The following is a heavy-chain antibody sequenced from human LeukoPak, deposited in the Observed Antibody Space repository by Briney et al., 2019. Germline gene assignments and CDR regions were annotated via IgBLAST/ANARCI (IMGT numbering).Heavy chain of an antibody. CDR1: GFAVSSNH. CDR3: VKDLGSAITSALALDV. CDR2: IFNGGST. J-gene: IGHJ6*02. D-gene: IGHD2-15*01. Sequence: GGSLRLSCAAPGFAVSSNHMNWVRQAPGKGLEWVSVIFNGGSTYYADSVKGRFTISRDNSKNTLYLQMNSLRPDDSAVYYCVKDLGSAITSALALDVWGQGTTVTVSS. V-gene: IGHV3-53*01.